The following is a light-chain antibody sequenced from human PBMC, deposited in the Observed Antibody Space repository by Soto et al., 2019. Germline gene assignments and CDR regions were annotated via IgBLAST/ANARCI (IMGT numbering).Light chain of an antibody. CDR1: SSDVGSYNL. CDR2: EVS. V-gene: IGLV2-23*02. CDR3: CSYAGSSPLAV. Sequence: QSALTQPASVSGSPGQSITISCTGTSSDVGSYNLVSWYQQHPTKAPKLMIYEVSKRPSWVSNRFSGSKSDNTASLTISGLPAEDEADYYCCSYAGSSPLAVFGGGTQLTVL. J-gene: IGLJ7*01.